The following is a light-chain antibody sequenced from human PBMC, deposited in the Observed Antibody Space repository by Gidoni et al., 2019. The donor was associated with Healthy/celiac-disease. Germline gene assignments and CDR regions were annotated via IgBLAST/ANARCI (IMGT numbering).Light chain of an antibody. V-gene: IGKV3-11*01. J-gene: IGKJ2*03. CDR3: QQRSNSRS. Sequence: IVLTQSTATLSLSPGERATRSCRASQSVSSYLAWYQQKPGQAPRLLFDDATNSAAGIPAMCSGRGSGTFFTLTSSSVEDEDFAVYCCQQRSNSRSFGQGTKLEIK. CDR1: QSVSSY. CDR2: DAT.